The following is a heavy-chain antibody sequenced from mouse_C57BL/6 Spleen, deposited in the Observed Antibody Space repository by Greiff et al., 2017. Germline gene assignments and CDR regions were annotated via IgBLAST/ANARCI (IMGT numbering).Heavy chain of an antibody. J-gene: IGHJ1*03. CDR1: GFTFSSYT. CDR3: ARHSYGSSYWYFDV. D-gene: IGHD1-1*01. V-gene: IGHV5-9*01. Sequence: EVKLMESGGGLVKPGGSLKLSCAASGFTFSSYTMSWVRQTPEKRLEWVATISGGGGNTYYPDSVKGRFTISRDNAKHTLYLQMSSLRSEDTALYYCARHSYGSSYWYFDVWGTGTTVTVSS. CDR2: ISGGGGNT.